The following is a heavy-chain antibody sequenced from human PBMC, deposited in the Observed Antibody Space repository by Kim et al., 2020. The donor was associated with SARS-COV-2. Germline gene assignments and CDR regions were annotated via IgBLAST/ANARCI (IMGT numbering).Heavy chain of an antibody. CDR1: GGSFSGYY. J-gene: IGHJ4*02. Sequence: SETLSLTCAVYGGSFSGYYWSWIRQPPGKGLEWIGEINHSGSTNYNPSLKSRVTISVDTSKNQFSLKLSSVTAADTAVYYCARGMYSRTLDYWGQGTLVTVSS. CDR2: INHSGST. D-gene: IGHD6-13*01. V-gene: IGHV4-34*01. CDR3: ARGMYSRTLDY.